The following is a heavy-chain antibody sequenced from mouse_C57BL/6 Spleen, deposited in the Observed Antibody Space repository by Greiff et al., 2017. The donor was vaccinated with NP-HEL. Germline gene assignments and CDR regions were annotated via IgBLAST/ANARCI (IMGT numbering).Heavy chain of an antibody. V-gene: IGHV1-55*01. CDR2: IYPGSGST. CDR3: ARSLYGSSFFDY. D-gene: IGHD1-1*01. J-gene: IGHJ2*01. Sequence: VQLQQPGAELVKPGASVKMSCKASGYTFTSYWITWVKQRPGQGLEWIGDIYPGSGSTNYNEKFKRKATLTVDTSSSTAYMQLSSLTSEDSAVYYCARSLYGSSFFDYWGQGTTLTVSS. CDR1: GYTFTSYW.